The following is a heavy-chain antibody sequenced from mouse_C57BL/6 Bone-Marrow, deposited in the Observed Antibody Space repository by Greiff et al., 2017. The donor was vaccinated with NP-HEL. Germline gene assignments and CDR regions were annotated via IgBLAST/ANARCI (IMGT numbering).Heavy chain of an antibody. CDR3: ARDHYPYAMDY. J-gene: IGHJ4*01. V-gene: IGHV3-6*01. Sequence: EVQLVESGPGLVKPSQSLSLTCSVTGYSITSGYYWNWIRQFPGNKLEWMGYISYDGSNNYNPSLKNRISITRDTSKNQFFLKLNSVTTEDTATYYCARDHYPYAMDYWGQGTSVTVSS. CDR1: GYSITSGYY. D-gene: IGHD1-1*02. CDR2: ISYDGSN.